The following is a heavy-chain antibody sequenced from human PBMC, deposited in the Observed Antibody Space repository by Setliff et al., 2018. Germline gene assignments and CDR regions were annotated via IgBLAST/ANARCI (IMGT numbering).Heavy chain of an antibody. D-gene: IGHD3-3*01. CDR2: IIPIFGTS. V-gene: IGHV1-69*13. CDR3: ARELPRTIFGVVIDY. Sequence: SVKVSCKASGDTFSTYGITWVRQAPGQGLEWMGGIIPIFGTSNYAQKFQGRLTITADESTSTAYMELSSLRSADTAVYYCARELPRTIFGVVIDYWGQGTLVTVSS. J-gene: IGHJ4*02. CDR1: GDTFSTYG.